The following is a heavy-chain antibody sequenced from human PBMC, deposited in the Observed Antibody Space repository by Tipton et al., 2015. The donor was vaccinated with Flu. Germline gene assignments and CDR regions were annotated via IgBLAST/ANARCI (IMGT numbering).Heavy chain of an antibody. J-gene: IGHJ3*02. CDR1: GFTFSSFT. Sequence: SLRLSCAASGFTFSSFTMNWVRQAPGQGLEWVSIISSYDGGDKYYADSVKGRFTISRDNAKNTLYLQVNSLRVEDSAVYYCARIYDSSGYYGVVGAFDIWGQGTKVTVSS. D-gene: IGHD3-22*01. CDR2: ISSYDGGDK. V-gene: IGHV3-30*03. CDR3: ARIYDSSGYYGVVGAFDI.